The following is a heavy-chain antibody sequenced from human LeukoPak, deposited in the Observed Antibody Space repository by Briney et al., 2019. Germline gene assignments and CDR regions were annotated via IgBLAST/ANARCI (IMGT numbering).Heavy chain of an antibody. CDR1: VGTFSSYA. J-gene: IGHJ6*02. Sequence: SVKVSCKASVGTFSSYAISWVRQAPGQGLEWMGRIIPILGIANYAQKFQGRVTITADKSTSTAYMELSSLRSEDTAVYYCAREGYCSGGSCYHRGYYYGMDVWGQGTTVTVSS. CDR2: IIPILGIA. CDR3: AREGYCSGGSCYHRGYYYGMDV. V-gene: IGHV1-69*04. D-gene: IGHD2-15*01.